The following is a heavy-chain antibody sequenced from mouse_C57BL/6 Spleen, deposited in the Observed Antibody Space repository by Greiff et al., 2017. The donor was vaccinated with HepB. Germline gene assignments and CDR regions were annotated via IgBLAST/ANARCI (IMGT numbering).Heavy chain of an antibody. D-gene: IGHD2-9*01. Sequence: QVQLQQPGAELVMPGASVKLSCKASGYTFTSYWMHWVQQRPGQGLEWIGEIDPSDSYNNYNQKFKGKSTLTVDKSSSTAYMQLSSLTSEDSAVYYCARGPSYYGYDVGYFDVWGTGTTVTVSS. CDR3: ARGPSYYGYDVGYFDV. V-gene: IGHV1-69*01. J-gene: IGHJ1*03. CDR1: GYTFTSYW. CDR2: IDPSDSYN.